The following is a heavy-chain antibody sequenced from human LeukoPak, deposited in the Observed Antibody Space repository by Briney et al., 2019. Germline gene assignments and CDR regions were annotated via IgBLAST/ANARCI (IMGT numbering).Heavy chain of an antibody. CDR3: ARASGSFDY. D-gene: IGHD1-26*01. CDR2: IWNDGSNK. V-gene: IGHV3-33*01. J-gene: IGHJ4*01. CDR1: GFTFSIYG. Sequence: PGGSLRLSCAASGFTFSIYGMHWVRQSPGKGLEWVAVIWNDGSNKYYADSVKGRFTISRDNSKSTLFLQINSLRAEDTAVYYCARASGSFDYWGHGTLVTVSS.